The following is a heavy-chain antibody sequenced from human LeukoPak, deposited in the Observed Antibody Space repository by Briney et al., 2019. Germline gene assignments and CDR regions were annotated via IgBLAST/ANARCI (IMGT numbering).Heavy chain of an antibody. V-gene: IGHV1-46*01. CDR2: INPSGGST. Sequence: ASVKVSCKASGYTFTSYYMHWVRQAPGQGLEWMGIINPSGGSTSYAQKFQGRVTMTRDTSTSTVYMEQSSLRSEDTAVYYCARAGLTYDILTGYDAPINYFDYWGQGTLVTVSS. CDR1: GYTFTSYY. J-gene: IGHJ4*02. CDR3: ARAGLTYDILTGYDAPINYFDY. D-gene: IGHD3-9*01.